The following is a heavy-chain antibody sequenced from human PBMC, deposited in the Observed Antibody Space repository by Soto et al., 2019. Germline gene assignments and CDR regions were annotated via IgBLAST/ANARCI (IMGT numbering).Heavy chain of an antibody. Sequence: GGSLRLSCAASGFTFSNAWMNWVRQAPGKGLEWAGRIKSKTDGGTTDYAAPVKGRFTISRDDSKNTLYLQMNSLRSDDTAVYYCANLWAANRIPWGQGTLVTVSS. CDR1: GFTFSNAW. CDR2: IKSKTDGGTT. V-gene: IGHV3-15*07. CDR3: ANLWAANRIP. D-gene: IGHD2-21*01. J-gene: IGHJ4*02.